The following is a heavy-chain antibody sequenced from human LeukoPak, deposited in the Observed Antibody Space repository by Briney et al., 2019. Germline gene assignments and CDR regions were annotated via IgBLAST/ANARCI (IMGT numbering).Heavy chain of an antibody. CDR1: GYRFTIYW. V-gene: IGHV5-51*01. D-gene: IGHD4-11*01. CDR2: IYPGDSDT. J-gene: IGHJ4*02. Sequence: PGGSLRLSXKASGYRFTIYWMAWVRQMPGKGLEPMGIIYPGDSDTRYSPSFQGQVTISADKSINTAYLQWSSLKASDTAMYYCPRFPGLTTVTLDYWGQGTLVTVSS. CDR3: PRFPGLTTVTLDY.